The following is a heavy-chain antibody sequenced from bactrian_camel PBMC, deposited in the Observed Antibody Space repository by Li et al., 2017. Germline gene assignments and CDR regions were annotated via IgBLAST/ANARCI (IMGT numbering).Heavy chain of an antibody. V-gene: IGHV3S1*01. D-gene: IGHD1*01. CDR3: GRSLQPFGQGPHQRFDS. Sequence: HVQLVESGGGSVQAGGSLRLSCAASGFTYSSYCMGWFRQIPTDDNEAQVVATISPGGDSTYYADSVKGRFTISRDNAGNTLYLQMDSLKPEDSDMYYCGRSLQPFGQGPHQRFDSWGHGTQVTVS. CDR1: GFTYSSYC. CDR2: ISPGGDST. J-gene: IGHJ6*01.